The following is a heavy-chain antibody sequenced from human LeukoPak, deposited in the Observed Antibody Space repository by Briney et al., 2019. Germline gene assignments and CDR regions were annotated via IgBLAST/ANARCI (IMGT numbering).Heavy chain of an antibody. D-gene: IGHD2-2*01. CDR1: GFTFSSYI. CDR2: ISSSSSYI. CDR3: ARYWCPGSTSCYFSFDYYYGMDV. J-gene: IGHJ6*02. V-gene: IGHV3-21*01. Sequence: SGGSLRLSCAASGFTFSSYIMNWVRQAPGKGLEWVSSISSSSSYIYYADSVKRRFTISSDNAKNSLYLQMNSLRAEDTAVYYCARYWCPGSTSCYFSFDYYYGMDVWGQGTTVTVSS.